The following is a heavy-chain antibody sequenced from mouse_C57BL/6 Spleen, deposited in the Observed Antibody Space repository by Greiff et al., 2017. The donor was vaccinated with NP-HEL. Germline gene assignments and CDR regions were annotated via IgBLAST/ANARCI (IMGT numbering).Heavy chain of an antibody. J-gene: IGHJ2*01. CDR3: ARDDYGGDEC. Sequence: EVKLVESGGGLVKPGGSLKLSCAASGFTFSSYAMSWVRQTPEKRLEWVATISDGGSYTNYPDKVKGRNTIYRDKTKNNQYLQMSHLKSEDTDMYYFARDDYGGDECWGQVTTLTVSS. CDR2: ISDGGSYT. CDR1: GFTFSSYA. V-gene: IGHV5-4*01. D-gene: IGHD2-4*01.